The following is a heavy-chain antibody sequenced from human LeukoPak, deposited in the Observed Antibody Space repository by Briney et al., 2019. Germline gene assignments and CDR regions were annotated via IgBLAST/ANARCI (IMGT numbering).Heavy chain of an antibody. D-gene: IGHD6-13*01. Sequence: SETLSLTCTVSGGSISSYYWSWIRQPPGKGLEWIGYIYYSGSTNYNPSLKSRVTISVDTSKNQSSLKLSSVTAADTAVYYCARRAIAAAGTFFNWFDPWGQGTLVTVSS. J-gene: IGHJ5*02. V-gene: IGHV4-59*08. CDR1: GGSISSYY. CDR3: ARRAIAAAGTFFNWFDP. CDR2: IYYSGST.